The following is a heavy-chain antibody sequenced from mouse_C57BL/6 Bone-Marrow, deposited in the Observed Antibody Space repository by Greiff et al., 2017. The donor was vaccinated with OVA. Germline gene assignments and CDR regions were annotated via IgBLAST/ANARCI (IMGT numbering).Heavy chain of an antibody. CDR1: GYTFTSYW. CDR2: IHPNRGST. V-gene: IGHV1-64*01. D-gene: IGHD4-1*02. J-gene: IGHJ2*01. Sequence: QVQLQQPGAELVKPGASVKLSCKASGYTFTSYWMHWVKQRPGQGLEWIGMIHPNRGSTNYNEKFKSKATLTVDKSSSTAYMQLSGLTAADSAVYDCATTGTDYWGQGTTLTVSS. CDR3: ATTGTDY.